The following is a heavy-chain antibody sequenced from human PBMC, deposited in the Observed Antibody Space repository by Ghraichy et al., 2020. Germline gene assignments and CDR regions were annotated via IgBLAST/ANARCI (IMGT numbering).Heavy chain of an antibody. CDR1: GFTFSGYT. D-gene: IGHD3-10*02. J-gene: IGHJ5*02. CDR3: AREVVRGIRGWFDP. Sequence: GGSLRLSCAASGFTFSGYTMNWVRQAPGKGLEWVSSITSSTKYIFYADSVKGRFTISRDNAKNSLYLQMNSLRAEDTAVYYCAREVVRGIRGWFDPWGQGNLVTVSS. V-gene: IGHV3-21*01. CDR2: ITSSTKYI.